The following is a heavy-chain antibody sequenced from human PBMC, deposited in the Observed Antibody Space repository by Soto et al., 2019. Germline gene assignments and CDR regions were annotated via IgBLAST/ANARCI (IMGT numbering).Heavy chain of an antibody. CDR3: ARLEGLATISYYFDY. Sequence: QLQLQESGPGLVKPSETLSLTCTVSGGSISSSSYYWGWIRHPPGKRLEWIGSIYYSGSTYYNPSLKSRVTISVDKSKNQFSLRLSSVTAADTAVYYCARLEGLATISYYFDYWGQGTLVTVSS. CDR1: GGSISSSSYY. CDR2: IYYSGST. J-gene: IGHJ4*02. D-gene: IGHD3-9*01. V-gene: IGHV4-39*01.